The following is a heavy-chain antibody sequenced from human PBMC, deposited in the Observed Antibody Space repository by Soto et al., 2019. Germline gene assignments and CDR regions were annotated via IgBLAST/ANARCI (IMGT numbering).Heavy chain of an antibody. D-gene: IGHD3-22*01. CDR2: IIPIFGTA. J-gene: IGHJ4*02. CDR3: AGGDSSGYYYVYYFDY. V-gene: IGHV1-69*06. CDR1: GGTFSSYA. Sequence: ASGKVSCKASGGTFSSYAISWVRQAPGQGLEWMGGIIPIFGTANYAQKFQGRVTITADKSTSTAYMELSSLRSEDTAVYYCAGGDSSGYYYVYYFDYWGQGTLVTVSS.